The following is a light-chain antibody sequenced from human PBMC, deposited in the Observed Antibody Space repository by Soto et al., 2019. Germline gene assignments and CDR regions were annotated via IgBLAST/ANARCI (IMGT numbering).Light chain of an antibody. CDR2: SND. CDR1: TSNIGSNT. Sequence: QSVLSQPPSASGTPGQRVTISCSGSTSNIGSNTVSWYQQLPQRAPKLLIFSNDQRPSGVPDRFSGSKSGTSASLAISGLQSEDEAEYFCATWADGLSSCVFGTGTKVTVL. V-gene: IGLV1-44*01. CDR3: ATWADGLSSCV. J-gene: IGLJ1*01.